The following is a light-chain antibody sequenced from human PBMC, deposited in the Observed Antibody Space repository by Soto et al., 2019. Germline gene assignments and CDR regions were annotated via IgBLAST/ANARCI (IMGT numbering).Light chain of an antibody. CDR1: RTVGSK. J-gene: IGKJ2*01. CDR2: DAS. Sequence: EIVMTQSPATLSVSPGERVTLSCRASRTVGSKLAWYQQKPGQAPRLLISDASTRATGLPARFSSRGSGTEFTHTACILQSEYYAVYYGHQYSNWKTLSQGTKLEIK. CDR3: HQYSNWKT. V-gene: IGKV3-15*01.